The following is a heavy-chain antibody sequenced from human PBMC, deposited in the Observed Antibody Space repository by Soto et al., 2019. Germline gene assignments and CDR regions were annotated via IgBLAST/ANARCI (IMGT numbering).Heavy chain of an antibody. CDR3: ARESEDLTSNFDY. Sequence: GGSLRLSCAASGFTFTRYSINFFRHAPGKGLEWVSSISSTTNYIYYADSMKGRFTVSRDNAKNSVYLEMNSLSAEDTAVYYCARESEDLTSNFDYWGQGTLVTVSS. CDR2: ISSTTNYI. CDR1: GFTFTRYS. J-gene: IGHJ4*02. V-gene: IGHV3-21*01.